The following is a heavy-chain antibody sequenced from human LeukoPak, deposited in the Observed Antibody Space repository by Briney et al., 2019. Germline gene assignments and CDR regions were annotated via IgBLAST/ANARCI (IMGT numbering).Heavy chain of an antibody. CDR1: RFTFGSYW. CDR2: IKQDGSET. D-gene: IGHD1-1*01. Sequence: GGSLRLSCAASRFTFGSYWMSWVRQAPGKGLEWVANIKQDGSETYYADSVKGRFTISRDNAKNSLYLQMNSLRAEDTAVYYCAPNSATGTIDYWGLGTLVTVSS. CDR3: APNSATGTIDY. J-gene: IGHJ4*02. V-gene: IGHV3-7*01.